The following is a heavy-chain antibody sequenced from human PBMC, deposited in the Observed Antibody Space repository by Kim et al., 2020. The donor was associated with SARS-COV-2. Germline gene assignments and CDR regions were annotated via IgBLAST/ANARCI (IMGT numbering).Heavy chain of an antibody. CDR3: AREVGRGSGSSTRRYWYFDL. V-gene: IGHV1-69*13. Sequence: SVKVSCKASGGTFSSYAISWVRQAPGQGLEWMGGIISIFGTANYAQKFQGRVTITADESTSTAYMELSRLGSEDTAVYYCAREVGRGSGSSTRRYWYFDLCVRCALVTVYS. CDR1: GGTFSSYA. D-gene: IGHD3-10*01. CDR2: IISIFGTA. J-gene: IGHJ2*01.